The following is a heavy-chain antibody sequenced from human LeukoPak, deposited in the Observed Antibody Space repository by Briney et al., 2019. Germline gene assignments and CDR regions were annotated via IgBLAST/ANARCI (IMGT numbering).Heavy chain of an antibody. J-gene: IGHJ4*02. CDR2: ISGSGGST. D-gene: IGHD5-18*01. Sequence: GWSLRLSCAASVFTFSSYAMSWVHQAPGKGLEWVSAISGSGGSTYYADSVRGRFTISRDNSKNTLYLQMNSLRAEDTAVYYCAKAYSYGTYYFDYWGQGTLVTVSS. CDR1: VFTFSSYA. CDR3: AKAYSYGTYYFDY. V-gene: IGHV3-23*01.